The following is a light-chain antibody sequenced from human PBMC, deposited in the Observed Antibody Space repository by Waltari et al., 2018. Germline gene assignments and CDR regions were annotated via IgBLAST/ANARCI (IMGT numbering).Light chain of an antibody. J-gene: IGKJ2*03. CDR3: MQALQSPRS. CDR1: QSLVYSSGYSY. CDR2: LGS. Sequence: DIVMTQSPVSLTVSPGEPASISCRSNQSLVYSSGYSYLDWFLQKPGQPPQLLISLGSNRASGVPDRFSGSGSGTDFTLRISRVEAEDVGVYYCMQALQSPRSFGQGTKLEIK. V-gene: IGKV2-28*01.